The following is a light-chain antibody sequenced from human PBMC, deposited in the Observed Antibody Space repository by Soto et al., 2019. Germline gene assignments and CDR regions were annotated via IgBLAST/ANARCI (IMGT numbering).Light chain of an antibody. J-gene: IGKJ2*01. CDR2: AAS. CDR3: QQYGGSPLYT. Sequence: EVVLTQSPGTLSLSPGDRATLSCRASQSVTNNYLSWYQQRPGQAPRLLIYAASSRATGIPDRFSGSGSGTDFSLIIRILEPEDFAVYYCQQYGGSPLYTFGQGTKLEVK. V-gene: IGKV3-20*01. CDR1: QSVTNNY.